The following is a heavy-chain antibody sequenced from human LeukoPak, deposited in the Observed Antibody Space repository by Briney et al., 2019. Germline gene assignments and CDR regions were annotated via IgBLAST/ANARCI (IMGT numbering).Heavy chain of an antibody. CDR2: IYHSGST. Sequence: SETLSLTCAVSGYSISGGYYWGWIRQPPGKGLEWIGSIYHSGSTYYNPSLKSRVTISVDTSKNQFSLKLSSVTAADTAVYYCERVYSSNCFDPWGQGTLVTVSS. V-gene: IGHV4-38-2*01. CDR1: GYSISGGYY. D-gene: IGHD2-21*01. J-gene: IGHJ5*02. CDR3: ERVYSSNCFDP.